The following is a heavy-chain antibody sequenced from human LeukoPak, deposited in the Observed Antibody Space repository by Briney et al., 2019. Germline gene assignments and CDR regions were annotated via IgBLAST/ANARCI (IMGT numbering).Heavy chain of an antibody. CDR2: INAGNGNT. D-gene: IGHD4-17*01. CDR1: GYTFTSYA. V-gene: IGHV1-3*01. Sequence: ASVKVSCKASGYTFTSYAMHWVRQAPGQRLEWMGWINAGNGNTKYSQKFQGRVTITRDTSASTAYMELSSLRSEDTAVYYCARGGDDYGDYAEMGDFDCWGQGTLVTVSS. J-gene: IGHJ4*02. CDR3: ARGGDDYGDYAEMGDFDC.